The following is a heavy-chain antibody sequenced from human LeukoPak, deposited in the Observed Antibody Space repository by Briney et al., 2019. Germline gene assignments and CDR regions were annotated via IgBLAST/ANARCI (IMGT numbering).Heavy chain of an antibody. CDR3: ARNPRYYYDSSGVLDY. Sequence: SESLCLSCTVSGGSIRGYIWCWIWQPPGKGLEWIGYIYYSGSTNYNPPLKSRVTISVDTSKNQFSLKLSSVTAADTAVYYCARNPRYYYDSSGVLDYWGQGTLVTVSS. D-gene: IGHD3-22*01. J-gene: IGHJ4*02. CDR1: GGSIRGYI. CDR2: IYYSGST. V-gene: IGHV4-59*08.